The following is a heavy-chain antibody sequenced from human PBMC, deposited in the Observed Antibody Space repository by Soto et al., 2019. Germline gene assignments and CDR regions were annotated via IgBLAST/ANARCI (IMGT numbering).Heavy chain of an antibody. D-gene: IGHD3-3*01. Sequence: GGSLRLSCAASGFTFSDHGMHWVRQAPGKGLEWVTVISYDGSAKYYKESVKGRFTTSRDNSRNTLYLQIDSLRVEDTAVYYCAKDEGRFLKNYFNYGIDVWGLGTTVTVSS. CDR1: GFTFSDHG. CDR2: ISYDGSAK. J-gene: IGHJ6*02. V-gene: IGHV3-30*18. CDR3: AKDEGRFLKNYFNYGIDV.